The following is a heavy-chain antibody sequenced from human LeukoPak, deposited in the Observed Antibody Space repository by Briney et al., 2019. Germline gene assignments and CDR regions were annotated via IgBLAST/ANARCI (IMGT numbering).Heavy chain of an antibody. Sequence: GRSLRLSCAASGFTFSSYGMHWVRQAPGKGLEWVAVIWYDGSNKCYADSVKGRFTISRDNSKNTLYLQMNSLRAEDTAVYYCAKEKARNYYDSSGYGYWGQGTLVTVSS. CDR2: IWYDGSNK. CDR1: GFTFSSYG. CDR3: AKEKARNYYDSSGYGY. J-gene: IGHJ4*02. D-gene: IGHD3-22*01. V-gene: IGHV3-33*06.